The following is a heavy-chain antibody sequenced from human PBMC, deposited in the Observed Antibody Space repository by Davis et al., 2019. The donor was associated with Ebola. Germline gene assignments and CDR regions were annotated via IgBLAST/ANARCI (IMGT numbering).Heavy chain of an antibody. CDR3: ARPKYTSDLDSMRYYGMDA. CDR1: GFIARHYG. Sequence: GESLKISCAVSGFIARHYGIHWVRQAPGKGLEWVALMSYDGNYEFYADSVRGRFTISRDISKRTLYLQMDSLRAEDTAVYYCARPKYTSDLDSMRYYGMDAWGQGTTVIVSS. J-gene: IGHJ6*02. D-gene: IGHD6-25*01. V-gene: IGHV3-30*19. CDR2: MSYDGNYE.